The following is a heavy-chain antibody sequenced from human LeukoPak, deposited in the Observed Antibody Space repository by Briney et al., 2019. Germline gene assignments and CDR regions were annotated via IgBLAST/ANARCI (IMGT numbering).Heavy chain of an antibody. CDR2: IYSSGST. Sequence: PSETLSLTCTVSGGSISSYYWSWIRQPAGKGLEWTGRIYSSGSTNYNPSLKSRVTMSVDTSKNQFSLKLTSVTAADTAVYYCARALYCSSTSCFYFDYWGQGTLVTVSS. CDR1: GGSISSYY. D-gene: IGHD2-2*01. V-gene: IGHV4-4*07. CDR3: ARALYCSSTSCFYFDY. J-gene: IGHJ4*02.